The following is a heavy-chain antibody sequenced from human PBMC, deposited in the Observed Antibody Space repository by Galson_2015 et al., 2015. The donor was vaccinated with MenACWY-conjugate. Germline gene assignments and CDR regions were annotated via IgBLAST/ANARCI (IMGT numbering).Heavy chain of an antibody. V-gene: IGHV1-46*01. J-gene: IGHJ4*02. CDR3: ARSLELITFDY. Sequence: SVKVSCKASGYTFFSYYLHWVRQAPGQGLEWMGIINPSGGSTSYAQKFQGRVTMTRDTSTSTVYMELSSLGSEDTAVYYCARSLELITFDYWGQRTLVTVSS. CDR2: INPSGGST. D-gene: IGHD1-7*01. CDR1: GYTFFSYY.